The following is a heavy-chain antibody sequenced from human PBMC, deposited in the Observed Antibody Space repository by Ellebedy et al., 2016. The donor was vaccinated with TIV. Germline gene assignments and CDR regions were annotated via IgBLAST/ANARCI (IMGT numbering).Heavy chain of an antibody. Sequence: GESLKISCQVFGYRFTSYWIGWVRQMPGKGLEWMGIIYPGDDDTRYSPSFQGQVTISADKSSSTAYLQWSSLKASDTAMYYCATHYGGGGHDGFDIWGQGTTVIVSS. J-gene: IGHJ3*02. V-gene: IGHV5-51*01. CDR2: IYPGDDDT. CDR3: ATHYGGGGHDGFDI. D-gene: IGHD4-23*01. CDR1: GYRFTSYW.